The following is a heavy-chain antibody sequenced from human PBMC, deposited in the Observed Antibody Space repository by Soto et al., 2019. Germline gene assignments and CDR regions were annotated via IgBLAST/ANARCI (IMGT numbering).Heavy chain of an antibody. CDR2: IYHAGSV. CDR1: GYSIGSGYY. CDR3: ARTFDYYGMDV. Sequence: ETPSLTCSVSGYSIGSGYYWSWIRQSPGKGLEWIGSIYHAGSVYYNPSLNGRVALSMDTSKNHFSLKLTSVTAEDTAVYYCARTFDYYGMDVWGHGTKVTVYS. J-gene: IGHJ6*02. V-gene: IGHV4-38-2*01.